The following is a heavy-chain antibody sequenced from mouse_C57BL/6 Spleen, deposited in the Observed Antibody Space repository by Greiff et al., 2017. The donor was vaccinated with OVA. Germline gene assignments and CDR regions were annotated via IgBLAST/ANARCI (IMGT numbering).Heavy chain of an antibody. CDR1: GFSLTSYG. CDR2: IWSGGST. J-gene: IGHJ2*01. V-gene: IGHV2-2*01. D-gene: IGHD2-4*01. Sequence: VKLVESGPGLVQPSQSLSITCTVSGFSLTSYGVHWVRQSPGKGLEWLGVIWSGGSTDYNAAFISRLSISKDNSKSQVFFKMNSLQADDTAIYYCARSYYDYDDVYFDYWGQGTTLTVSS. CDR3: ARSYYDYDDVYFDY.